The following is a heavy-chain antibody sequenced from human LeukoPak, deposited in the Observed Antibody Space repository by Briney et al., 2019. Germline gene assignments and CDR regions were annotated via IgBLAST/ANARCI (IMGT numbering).Heavy chain of an antibody. J-gene: IGHJ4*02. Sequence: SQTLSPICTVSGDSISRGDSYWTWIRQPPGKGLEWIGYIYYSGSSYYSPSLRSRVAMTVHTSNNLFSLKLSSVTAADTAVYYCARGVYDDLYYIEFWGQGTLLTVSS. CDR2: IYYSGSS. CDR1: GDSISRGDSY. V-gene: IGHV4-30-4*01. CDR3: ARGVYDDLYYIEF. D-gene: IGHD3-3*01.